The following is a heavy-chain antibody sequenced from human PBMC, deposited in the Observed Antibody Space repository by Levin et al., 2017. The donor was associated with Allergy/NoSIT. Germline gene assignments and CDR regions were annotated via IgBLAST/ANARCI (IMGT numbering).Heavy chain of an antibody. V-gene: IGHV4-34*01. CDR3: ARGRPNSYDFWSGYSLRAGWFDP. CDR2: INHSGST. Sequence: PSETLSLTCAVYGGSFSGYYWSWIRQPPGKGLEWIGEINHSGSTNYNPSLKSRVTISVDTSKNQFSLKLSSVTAADTAVYYCARGRPNSYDFWSGYSLRAGWFDPWGQGTLVTVSS. D-gene: IGHD3-3*01. CDR1: GGSFSGYY. J-gene: IGHJ5*02.